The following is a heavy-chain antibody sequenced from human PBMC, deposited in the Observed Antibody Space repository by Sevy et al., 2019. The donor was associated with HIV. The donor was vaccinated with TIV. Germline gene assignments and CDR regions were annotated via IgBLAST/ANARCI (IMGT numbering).Heavy chain of an antibody. Sequence: GGSLRLSCAASGFTFSHHNMNWVRQAPGKGLEWISYISKSGSTKYFADSVRGRFTSSRDNAKNSLFLEMHSLTDEDTAVYYCAREENRELGTIPLDSWGRGIQVTVSS. CDR2: ISKSGSTK. V-gene: IGHV3-48*02. CDR3: AREENRELGTIPLDS. J-gene: IGHJ4*02. D-gene: IGHD7-27*01. CDR1: GFTFSHHN.